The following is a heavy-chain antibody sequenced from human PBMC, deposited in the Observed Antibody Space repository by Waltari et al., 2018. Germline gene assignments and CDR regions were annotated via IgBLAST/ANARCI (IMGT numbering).Heavy chain of an antibody. CDR3: ARAGVVPAAIGVDY. V-gene: IGHV4-59*01. CDR1: GGSISRYY. D-gene: IGHD2-2*01. Sequence: QVQLQESGPGLVKPSETLSLTCTVSGGSISRYYWSWIRQPPGKGLEWIGYIYYSGSTNYNPSLKSRVTISVDTSKNQFSLKLSSVTAADTAVYYCARAGVVPAAIGVDYWGQGTLVTVSS. J-gene: IGHJ4*02. CDR2: IYYSGST.